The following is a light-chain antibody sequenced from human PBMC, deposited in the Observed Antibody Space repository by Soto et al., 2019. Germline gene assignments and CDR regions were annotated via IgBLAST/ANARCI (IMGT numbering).Light chain of an antibody. CDR3: QQHNNWPFT. CDR1: QSVSSN. Sequence: EIVMTQSPATLSVSPGERATLSCRASQSVSSNLAWYQQRPGQAPRLLIYGASTRATGIPARLSGSGSGTQFTLTISSLQSEDFAVSYCQQHNNWPFTFGQGTKLEIK. V-gene: IGKV3-15*01. J-gene: IGKJ2*01. CDR2: GAS.